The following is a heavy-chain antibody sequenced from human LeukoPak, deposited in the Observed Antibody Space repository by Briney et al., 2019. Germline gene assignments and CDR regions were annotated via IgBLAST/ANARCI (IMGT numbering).Heavy chain of an antibody. D-gene: IGHD6-19*01. CDR3: ARETQIAVDGYGMDV. CDR1: GFTFSTYW. Sequence: PGGSLRLSCAASGFTFSTYWMSWVRQPPGKGLQWAANIKQDGSEKYYVDSVKGRFTISRDNAKNSLYLQMNSLRAEDTAVYYCARETQIAVDGYGMDVWGQGTTVTVSS. CDR2: IKQDGSEK. J-gene: IGHJ6*02. V-gene: IGHV3-7*01.